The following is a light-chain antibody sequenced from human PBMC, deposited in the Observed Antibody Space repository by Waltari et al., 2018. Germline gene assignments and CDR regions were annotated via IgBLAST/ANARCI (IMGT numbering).Light chain of an antibody. J-gene: IGKJ3*01. CDR3: QQVDSYPFT. CDR1: QGISSY. V-gene: IGKV1-9*01. Sequence: DIQLTQSPSLLSTSVGDRVTITCRASQGISSYLAWYQKKPGKVPKLLLYAASTLQSWVPSRFSGRGFGTEFTLTISSLQPEDFATYDCQQVDSYPFTFGPGTKVDL. CDR2: AAS.